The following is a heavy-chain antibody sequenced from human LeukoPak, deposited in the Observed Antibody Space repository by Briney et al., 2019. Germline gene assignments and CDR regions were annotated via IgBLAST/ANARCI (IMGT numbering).Heavy chain of an antibody. CDR1: GYTFTNYG. V-gene: IGHV1-18*01. D-gene: IGHD1-26*01. CDR2: ISAYNGNT. Sequence: ASVKLSCKASGYTFTNYGISWVRQAPGQGLEWMGWISAYNGNTNYAQKLQGRVTMTTDTSTATAYMELRSLRSDDTAVYYCARPIQVGATFFDYWGREPWSPSPQ. J-gene: IGHJ4*02. CDR3: ARPIQVGATFFDY.